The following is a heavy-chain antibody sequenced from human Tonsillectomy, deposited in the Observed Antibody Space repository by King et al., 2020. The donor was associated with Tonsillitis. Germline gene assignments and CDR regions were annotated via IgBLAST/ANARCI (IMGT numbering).Heavy chain of an antibody. CDR3: ASQRSGWPGPDRFGMDV. J-gene: IGHJ6*02. CDR1: GLSFSSNS. CDR2: ISSSSSTI. Sequence: QLVQSGGGLVQPGGSLRLSCAASGLSFSSNSMNWVRQAPGKGLEWVSYISSSSSTIYYADSVKGRFTISRDNAKNSLYLQMNSLRAEDTAVYYCASQRSGWPGPDRFGMDVWGQGTTVTVSS. V-gene: IGHV3-48*01. D-gene: IGHD3-10*01.